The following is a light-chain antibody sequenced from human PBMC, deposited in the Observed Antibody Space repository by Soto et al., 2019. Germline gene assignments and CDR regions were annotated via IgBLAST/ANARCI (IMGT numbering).Light chain of an antibody. CDR1: QSVSSSY. V-gene: IGKV3-20*01. Sequence: NVLTQSPGTLSLSPGERATLFCRASQSVSSSYLAWYQQKPGQAPRLLIYGASSRATGIPDRFSGSGSGTDFTLTIRRLEPEDFAVYYCQQYGSSPRTFGQGTKVDIK. J-gene: IGKJ1*01. CDR3: QQYGSSPRT. CDR2: GAS.